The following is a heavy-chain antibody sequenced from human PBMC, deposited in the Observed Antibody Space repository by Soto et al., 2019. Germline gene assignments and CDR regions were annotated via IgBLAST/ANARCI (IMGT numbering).Heavy chain of an antibody. CDR3: ARPATVAPPDSFQV. Sequence: QVHLQESGPRLVEPSETLSLTCTVSGDSIRNSGHYWGWVRQPPGKALEWIGSVYYSGTSYRKPSLKSRLTMSVDTSKNQVSLKLTAVTAADTAIYYCARPATVAPPDSFQVWSQGTLVTVSS. V-gene: IGHV4-39*01. CDR2: VYYSGTS. J-gene: IGHJ3*01. CDR1: GDSIRNSGHY. D-gene: IGHD6-19*01.